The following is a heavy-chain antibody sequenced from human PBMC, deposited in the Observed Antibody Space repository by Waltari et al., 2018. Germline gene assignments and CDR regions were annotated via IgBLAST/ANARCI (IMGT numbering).Heavy chain of an antibody. D-gene: IGHD1-1*01. CDR2: VRGDGKT. CDR3: ARDRGRGLYLDT. V-gene: IGHV4-4*02. CDR1: GDSMRTSDY. Sequence: QLQLQESGPGLVKPSGTLSLICAVSGDSMRTSDYWSWVRQHPGKGLAWIGQVRGDGKTNDDPSCASRVTMSLDTSTYHFALKLTSATAADTALYYCARDRGRGLYLDTWGQGTLVTVSP. J-gene: IGHJ4*02.